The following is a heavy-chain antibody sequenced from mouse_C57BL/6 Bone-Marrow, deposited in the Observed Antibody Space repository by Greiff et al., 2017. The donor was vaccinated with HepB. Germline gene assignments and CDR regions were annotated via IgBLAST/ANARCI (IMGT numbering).Heavy chain of an antibody. J-gene: IGHJ3*01. CDR1: GYTFTSYW. Sequence: QVHVKQPGTELVKPGASVKLSCKASGYTFTSYWMHWVKQRPGQGLEWIGNINPSNGGTNYNEKFKSKATLTVDKSSSTAYMQLSSLTSEDSAVYYCARERDYYGSSSWFAYWGQGTLVTVSA. D-gene: IGHD1-1*01. V-gene: IGHV1-53*01. CDR3: ARERDYYGSSSWFAY. CDR2: INPSNGGT.